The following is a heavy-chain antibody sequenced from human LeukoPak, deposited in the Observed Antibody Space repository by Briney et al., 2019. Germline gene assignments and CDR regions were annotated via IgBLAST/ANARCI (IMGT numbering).Heavy chain of an antibody. CDR3: ASSSSSWYKFDY. V-gene: IGHV3-23*01. J-gene: IGHJ4*02. Sequence: PGGSLRLSCAASGFTFSSYVMSWVRQAPGEGLEWVSAISAGGGSTFYADSVKGRFTISRDNSKNTLYLQMNSLRAEETALYYCASSSSSWYKFDYWGQGTLVTVSS. D-gene: IGHD6-13*01. CDR2: ISAGGGST. CDR1: GFTFSSYV.